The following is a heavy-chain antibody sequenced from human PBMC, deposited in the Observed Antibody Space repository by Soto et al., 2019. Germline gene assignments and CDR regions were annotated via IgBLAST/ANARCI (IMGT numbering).Heavy chain of an antibody. CDR1: GDSVSSDTAS. CDR3: AKGDNLGPKTGYAFDP. CDR2: TYFRSKWYN. J-gene: IGHJ5*02. Sequence: SQTLSLTCAISGDSVSSDTASWNWIRQSPSRGLEWLGRTYFRSKWYNDYAVSVKSRIIINPDTSNNQFSLQLNSVTPEDTAVYFCAKGDNLGPKTGYAFDPWGQGIMVTVSS. D-gene: IGHD5-12*01. V-gene: IGHV6-1*01.